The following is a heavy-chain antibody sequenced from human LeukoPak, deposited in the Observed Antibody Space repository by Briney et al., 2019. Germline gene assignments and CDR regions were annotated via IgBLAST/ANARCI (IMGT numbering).Heavy chain of an antibody. CDR1: GYSFTSYW. J-gene: IGHJ4*02. CDR3: ARPRYCSGGSCYPSLYYFDY. Sequence: GESLKISCKGSGYSFTSYWIGWVRQMPGKGLEWMVIIYPGDSDTRYSPSFQGQVTISADKSISTAYLQWSSLKDSDTAMYYSARPRYCSGGSCYPSLYYFDYWGQGTLVTVSS. V-gene: IGHV5-51*01. CDR2: IYPGDSDT. D-gene: IGHD2-15*01.